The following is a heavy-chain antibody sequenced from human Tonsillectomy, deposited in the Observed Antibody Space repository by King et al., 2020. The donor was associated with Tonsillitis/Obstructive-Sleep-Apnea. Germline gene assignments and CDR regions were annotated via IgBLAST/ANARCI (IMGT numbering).Heavy chain of an antibody. Sequence: QLVQSGAEVKKPGSSVKVSCKASGGTFSSYAISWVRQAPGQGLEWMGGIIPILGIANYAQKFQGRVTITADKSTSTAYMELSSLRSEDTAGYYCATYSDXFDYGDLRTFDYWGQGTLVTVSX. CDR3: ATYSDXFDYGDLRTFDY. CDR2: IIPILGIA. CDR1: GGTFSSYA. V-gene: IGHV1-69*10. J-gene: IGHJ4*02. D-gene: IGHD4-17*01.